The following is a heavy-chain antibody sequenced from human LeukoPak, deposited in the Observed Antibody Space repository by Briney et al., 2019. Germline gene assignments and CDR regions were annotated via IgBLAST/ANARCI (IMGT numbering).Heavy chain of an antibody. Sequence: PGGSLRLSXAASGFTFSDYGIHWVRQAPGKGLEWVAFIRFDGSSKYYTDSVKGRFTISRDNSKNTLYLQMNSLRAEDTAVYYCAKEGTASKPSDLDYWGQGTLVTVSS. CDR1: GFTFSDYG. J-gene: IGHJ4*02. CDR3: AKEGTASKPSDLDY. V-gene: IGHV3-30*02. D-gene: IGHD1/OR15-1a*01. CDR2: IRFDGSSK.